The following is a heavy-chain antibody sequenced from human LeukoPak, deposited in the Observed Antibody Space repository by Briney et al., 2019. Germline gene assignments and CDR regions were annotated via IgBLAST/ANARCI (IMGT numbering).Heavy chain of an antibody. CDR3: ARHRFGVVTRYFDY. D-gene: IGHD3-3*01. J-gene: IGHJ4*02. CDR1: GGSISSYY. Sequence: SETLSLTCTVSGGSISSYYWSWIRQPPGKGLEWIGYIYYSGSTNYNPSLKSRVTISVDTSKNQFSLKLSSVTAADTAVYYCARHRFGVVTRYFDYWGQGTLVTVSS. CDR2: IYYSGST. V-gene: IGHV4-59*08.